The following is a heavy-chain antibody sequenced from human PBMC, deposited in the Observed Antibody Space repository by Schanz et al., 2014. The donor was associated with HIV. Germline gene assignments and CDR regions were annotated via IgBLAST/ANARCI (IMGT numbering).Heavy chain of an antibody. J-gene: IGHJ6*02. Sequence: QVQLVESGGGVVQPGRSLRLSCAASGFTFSSYGIHWVRQAPGKGLEGVAVVSYDGSKKYYADSVKGRFTISRDNSKNTLYLQMNSLRAEDTAVYYCARDRMTANWKNDMDVWGQGTTVTVSS. CDR1: GFTFSSYG. V-gene: IGHV3-30*03. CDR2: VSYDGSKK. D-gene: IGHD2-21*02. CDR3: ARDRMTANWKNDMDV.